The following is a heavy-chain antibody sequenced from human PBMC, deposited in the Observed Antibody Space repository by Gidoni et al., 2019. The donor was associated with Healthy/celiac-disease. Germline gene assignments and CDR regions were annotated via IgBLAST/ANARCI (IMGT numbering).Heavy chain of an antibody. CDR1: GGSFSGYY. CDR3: ARSHGSGRFDY. CDR2: INHSGST. V-gene: IGHV4-34*01. Sequence: QVQLQQWGAGLLKPSATLSLTCAVYGGSFSGYYWSWIRQPPGKGLEWIGEINHSGSTNYNPSLKSRVTISVDTSKNQFSLKLSSVTAADTAVYYCARSHGSGRFDYWGQGTLVTVSS. J-gene: IGHJ4*02. D-gene: IGHD3-10*01.